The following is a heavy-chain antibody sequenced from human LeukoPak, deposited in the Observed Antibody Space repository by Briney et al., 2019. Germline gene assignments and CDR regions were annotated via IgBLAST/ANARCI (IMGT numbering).Heavy chain of an antibody. CDR1: GFTFSSYS. CDR3: ARDHGVTGTTYDY. J-gene: IGHJ4*02. CDR2: ISSSSSYT. D-gene: IGHD1-7*01. Sequence: PGGSLRLSCAASGFTFSSYSMNWVRQAPGKGLEWVSSISSSSSYTYYADSVKGRFTISRDNAKNSLYLQMNSLRAEDTAVYYCARDHGVTGTTYDYWGQGTLVTVSS. V-gene: IGHV3-21*01.